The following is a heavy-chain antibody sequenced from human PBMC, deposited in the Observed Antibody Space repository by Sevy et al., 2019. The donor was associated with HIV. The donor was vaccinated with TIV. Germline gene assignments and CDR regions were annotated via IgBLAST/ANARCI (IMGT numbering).Heavy chain of an antibody. CDR1: GFTVGSNY. Sequence: GGSLRLSCAASGFTVGSNYMSWVRQAPGKGLEWVSIIYSGVTTSYADSVKGRFTISGDNSRNTLYLQMNSLRAEDKAVYYCARVSVYYYDSSGYYTTGNAFDIWGQGTMVTVSS. CDR2: IYSGVTT. V-gene: IGHV3-53*01. D-gene: IGHD3-22*01. J-gene: IGHJ3*02. CDR3: ARVSVYYYDSSGYYTTGNAFDI.